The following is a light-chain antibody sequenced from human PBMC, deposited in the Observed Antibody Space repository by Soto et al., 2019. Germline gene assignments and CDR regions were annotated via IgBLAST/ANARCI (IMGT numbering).Light chain of an antibody. V-gene: IGKV3-15*01. CDR2: GAS. Sequence: ETVMTQSPATLSVSPGERATLSCRASQSVSSNLAWYQQKPGQAPRLLMYGASTRATGIPARLSGSGSGTGFNITIRKPAFGKFAVYLCQQYTLWPTWAFGQGTKVDIK. J-gene: IGKJ1*01. CDR3: QQYTLWPTWA. CDR1: QSVSSN.